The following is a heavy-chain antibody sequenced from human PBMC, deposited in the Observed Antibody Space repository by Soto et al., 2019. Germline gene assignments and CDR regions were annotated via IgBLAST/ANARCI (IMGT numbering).Heavy chain of an antibody. CDR3: ARAPSSGWYYYFDY. V-gene: IGHV3-30-3*01. CDR1: GFTFSSFA. CDR2: ISYDGSNK. D-gene: IGHD6-19*01. J-gene: IGHJ4*02. Sequence: GGSLRLSCAASGFTFSSFAMHWVRPAPGKGLEWVAVISYDGSNKYYADSVKGRFTISRDNSKNTLYLQMNSLRAEDTAVYYCARAPSSGWYYYFDYWGQGTLVTVSS.